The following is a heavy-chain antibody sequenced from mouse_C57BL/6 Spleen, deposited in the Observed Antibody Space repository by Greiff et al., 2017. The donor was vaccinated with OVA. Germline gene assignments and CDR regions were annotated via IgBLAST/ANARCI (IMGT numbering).Heavy chain of an antibody. J-gene: IGHJ2*01. CDR3: ARSTLGD. CDR2: IYPGDGDT. Sequence: LVESGAELVKPGASVKISCKASGYAFSSYWMNWVKQRPGKGLEWIGQIYPGDGDTNYNEKFKSKATLTVDTSSSTAYLQLSSLTSEDSAVYYCARSTLGDWGKGTTLTVSS. V-gene: IGHV1-80*01. CDR1: GYAFSSYW.